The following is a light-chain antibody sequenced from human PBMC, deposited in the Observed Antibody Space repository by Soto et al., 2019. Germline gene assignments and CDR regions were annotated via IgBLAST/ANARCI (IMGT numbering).Light chain of an antibody. CDR1: QSISSTY. J-gene: IGKJ1*01. CDR3: QQYGSSPWT. Sequence: ENVLTQSPGTLSLSPGERATLSCRASQSISSTYLAWYYQKPGQAPRLLIYGTSYRAAGIPDRFSGSGSGTDFTLTISRLEPEDFAVYYCQQYGSSPWTVGQGTKVEIK. V-gene: IGKV3-20*01. CDR2: GTS.